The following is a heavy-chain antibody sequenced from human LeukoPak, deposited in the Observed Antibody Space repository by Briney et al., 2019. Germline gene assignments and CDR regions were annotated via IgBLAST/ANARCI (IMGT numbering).Heavy chain of an antibody. J-gene: IGHJ3*02. CDR3: AKSNGYGLIDI. D-gene: IGHD3-10*01. V-gene: IGHV4-59*12. CDR2: IFYSGST. CDR1: GGSISSYY. Sequence: SETLSLTCTVSGGSISSYYWSWIRQPPGKALEWIGNIFYSGSTYYSPSLKSRVTISLDTSRNQFSLKLNSVTAADTAVYYCAKSNGYGLIDIWGQGTMVSVSS.